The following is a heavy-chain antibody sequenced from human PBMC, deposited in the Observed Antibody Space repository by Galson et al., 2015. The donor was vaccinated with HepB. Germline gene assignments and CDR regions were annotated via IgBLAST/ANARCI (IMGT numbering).Heavy chain of an antibody. V-gene: IGHV5-51*01. CDR3: SWGRGRDLGGYGWFDP. Sequence: GAEVKKPGESLKISCKGSGYSFTSYWIGWVRQMPGKGLEWMGIIYPGDSDTRYSPSFQGQVTISADKSISTAYLQWRSLKASDTAMYYCSWGRGRDLGGYGWFDPWGQGTLVTVSS. D-gene: IGHD3-16*01. CDR1: GYSFTSYW. J-gene: IGHJ5*02. CDR2: IYPGDSDT.